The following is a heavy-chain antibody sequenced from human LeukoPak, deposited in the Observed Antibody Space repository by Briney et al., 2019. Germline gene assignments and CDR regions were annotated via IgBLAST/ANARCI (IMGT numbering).Heavy chain of an antibody. J-gene: IGHJ5*02. V-gene: IGHV1-24*01. CDR3: ATGRDLGWEPKWFDP. Sequence: ASVKVSCKISGSSLTEFPIHWVRQAPGKGLKGMGGLDPEDGENIFAQNFQGRVTLTEDTSIDTAYMELTSLRSEDTAVYYCATGRDLGWEPKWFDPWGQGTLVIVSS. CDR2: LDPEDGEN. CDR1: GSSLTEFP. D-gene: IGHD3-3*01.